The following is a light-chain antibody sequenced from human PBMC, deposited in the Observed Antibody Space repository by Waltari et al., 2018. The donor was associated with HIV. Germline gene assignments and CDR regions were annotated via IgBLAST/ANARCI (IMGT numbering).Light chain of an antibody. J-gene: IGLJ2*01. CDR3: QSYDSSNPVV. V-gene: IGLV6-57*01. CDR2: EDN. Sequence: NFMLTQPHSVSESPGKTVTISCTRSSGSLASNYVQWYQQRPGRSPTTVIYEDNQRRSGVPVRFSGSIDSSSNSAALTISGLKTEDEADYYCQSYDSSNPVVFGGGTKLTVL. CDR1: SGSLASNY.